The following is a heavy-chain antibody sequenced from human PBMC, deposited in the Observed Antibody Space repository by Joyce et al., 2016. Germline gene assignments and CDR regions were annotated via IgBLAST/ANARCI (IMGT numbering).Heavy chain of an antibody. CDR2: SGNDGVHT. J-gene: IGHJ6*02. CDR1: GFILGDAC. Sequence: QVQLLVSGGGVVRPGKYLRFSCDVSGFILGDACGHWGRQSAGKGLQCVVVSGNDGVHTAYAESVEGRFTIFRDKSQNELFLQMSSLGVEDTAVYYCAREGYFGGPYFGMDAWGQGTTVTVSS. CDR3: AREGYFGGPYFGMDA. D-gene: IGHD3-10*01. V-gene: IGHV3-33*01.